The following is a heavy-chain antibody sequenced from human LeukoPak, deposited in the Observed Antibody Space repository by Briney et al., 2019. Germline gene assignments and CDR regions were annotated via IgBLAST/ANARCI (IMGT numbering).Heavy chain of an antibody. CDR2: ISSDGTNA. V-gene: IGHV3-74*01. Sequence: GGSLRLSCAASGFTFSTYWMHWVRQVPGKGLMWVSRISSDGTNANYADSVKGRFTISRDNAKNSLFLQMNSLRAEDTAVYYCARDLAYFDWLLPQMDYWGQGTLVTVSS. CDR1: GFTFSTYW. CDR3: ARDLAYFDWLLPQMDY. D-gene: IGHD3-9*01. J-gene: IGHJ4*02.